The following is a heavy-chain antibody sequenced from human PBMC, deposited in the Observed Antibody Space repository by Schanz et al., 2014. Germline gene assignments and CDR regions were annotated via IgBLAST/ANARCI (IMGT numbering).Heavy chain of an antibody. CDR3: AKSYDTSGYSGFDY. CDR2: IYYDGSDK. J-gene: IGHJ4*02. Sequence: QAQLVESGGGVVQPGRSLRLSCAASGFTFNNYGMHWVRQAPGKGLEWVALIYYDGSDKYYADFVEGRFTISRDNSKNTLYLQMNSLRTEDTAVYFCAKSYDTSGYSGFDYWGQGTLVTVSS. V-gene: IGHV3-30*18. CDR1: GFTFNNYG. D-gene: IGHD3-22*01.